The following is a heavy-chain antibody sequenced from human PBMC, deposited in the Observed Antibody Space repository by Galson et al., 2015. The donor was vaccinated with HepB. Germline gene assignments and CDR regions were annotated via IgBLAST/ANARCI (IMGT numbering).Heavy chain of an antibody. CDR1: GYSFATYW. Sequence: QSGAEMKKPGESLKISCKGSGYSFATYWIAWVRQMPGKGLEWMGIICPGDSDTTYSPSFQGQVTISADKSISTAYLQWSSLKASDTAIYYCARLYCSSSSCSYYYYGLDVWGQGTTVTVSS. CDR3: ARLYCSSSSCSYYYYGLDV. CDR2: ICPGDSDT. J-gene: IGHJ6*02. D-gene: IGHD2-2*01. V-gene: IGHV5-51*01.